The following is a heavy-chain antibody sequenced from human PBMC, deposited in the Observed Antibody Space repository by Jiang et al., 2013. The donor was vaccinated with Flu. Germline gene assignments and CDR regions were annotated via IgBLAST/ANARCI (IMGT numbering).Heavy chain of an antibody. J-gene: IGHJ6*02. CDR3: ARLPYYYDSSGYYIYYYYGMDV. CDR2: IYYSGST. Sequence: SLTCTVSGGSISSYYWSWIRQPPGKGLEWIGYIYYSGSTNYNPSLKSRVTISVDTSKNQFSLKLSSVTAADTAVYYCARLPYYYDSSGYYIYYYYGMDVWGQGTTVTVSS. CDR1: GGSISSYY. D-gene: IGHD3-22*01. V-gene: IGHV4-59*08.